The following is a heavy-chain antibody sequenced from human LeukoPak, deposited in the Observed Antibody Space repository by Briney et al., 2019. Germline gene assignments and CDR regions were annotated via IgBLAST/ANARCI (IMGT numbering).Heavy chain of an antibody. CDR1: GFTFSSYG. D-gene: IGHD3-22*01. CDR3: AKGETMIVVAPFDY. CDR2: ISYDGSNK. Sequence: GRSLRLSCAASGFTFSSYGMHWVRQAPGKGLEWVAVISYDGSNKYCADSVKGRFTISRDNSKNTLYLQMNSLRAEDTAVYYCAKGETMIVVAPFDYWGQGTLVTVSS. J-gene: IGHJ4*02. V-gene: IGHV3-30*18.